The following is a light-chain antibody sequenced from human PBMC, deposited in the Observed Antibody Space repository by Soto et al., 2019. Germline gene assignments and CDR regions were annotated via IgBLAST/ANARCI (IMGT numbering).Light chain of an antibody. V-gene: IGKV1-5*03. J-gene: IGKJ2*01. Sequence: DLQMTQSPSALSASVGDSVTITCRADENINTWLAWFQQKPGTAPKLLIYRASNLQSGVPSRFSGSGSGTDFTLTINRLQPDDFATYYCQQYYRYAYTFGQGTKLDIK. CDR1: ENINTW. CDR2: RAS. CDR3: QQYYRYAYT.